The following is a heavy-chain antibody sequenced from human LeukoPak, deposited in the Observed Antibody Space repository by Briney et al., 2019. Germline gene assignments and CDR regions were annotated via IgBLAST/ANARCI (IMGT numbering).Heavy chain of an antibody. V-gene: IGHV4/OR15-8*02. CDR3: ATTAAITAPDNYFDS. Sequence: SETLSLTCAVSSGSIRSSKWWSWVRQPPGKGLEWIGEISNSGNTNYNPSLKSRVTISIDKSKNQFSLKLSSVTAADTAVYYCATTAAITAPDNYFDSWGQGTLVTVSS. D-gene: IGHD6-6*01. CDR2: ISNSGNT. J-gene: IGHJ4*02. CDR1: SGSIRSSKW.